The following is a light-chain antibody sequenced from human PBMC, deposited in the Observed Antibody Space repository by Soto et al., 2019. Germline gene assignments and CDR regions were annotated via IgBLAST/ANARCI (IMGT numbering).Light chain of an antibody. CDR1: RSNIGSNP. Sequence: QSVLTQPPSASGTPGQTVTISCSGSRSNIGSNPVQWYLQLPGTAPKLLIYRDNQRPSGVPDRFSGSKSGPSASLAISGLQSEDEADYHCATWDDGLYGPVFGGGTKLTVL. CDR3: ATWDDGLYGPV. V-gene: IGLV1-44*01. J-gene: IGLJ3*02. CDR2: RDN.